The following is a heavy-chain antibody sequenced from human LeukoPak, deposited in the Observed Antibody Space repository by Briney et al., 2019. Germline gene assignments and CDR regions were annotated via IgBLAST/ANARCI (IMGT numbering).Heavy chain of an antibody. CDR1: GFTFSSYW. Sequence: PGGSLRLSCAASGFTFSSYWMSWVRQAPGKGLEWVANIKQDGSEKYYVDSVKGRFTISRDNAKNSLYLQMNSLRAEDTAVYYCAREKGPVVRGTAVDYWGPGTLVTVSS. CDR2: IKQDGSEK. V-gene: IGHV3-7*01. J-gene: IGHJ4*02. D-gene: IGHD3-10*01. CDR3: AREKGPVVRGTAVDY.